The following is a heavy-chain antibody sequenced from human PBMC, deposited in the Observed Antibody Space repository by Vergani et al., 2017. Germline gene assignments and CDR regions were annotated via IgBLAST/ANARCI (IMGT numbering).Heavy chain of an antibody. J-gene: IGHJ3*02. D-gene: IGHD2-8*01. CDR1: GGSISSGGYY. V-gene: IGHV4-31*01. CDR2: IYYSGST. Sequence: QVQLQESGPGLVKPSQTLSLTCTVSGGSISSGGYYWSWIRQHPGKGLEWIGYIYYSGSTYYNPSLMSLVTISADTSKNQFSLKLSSVTAADTAVYYCARVPIYLYGAFDIWGQGTMVTVSS. CDR3: ARVPIYLYGAFDI.